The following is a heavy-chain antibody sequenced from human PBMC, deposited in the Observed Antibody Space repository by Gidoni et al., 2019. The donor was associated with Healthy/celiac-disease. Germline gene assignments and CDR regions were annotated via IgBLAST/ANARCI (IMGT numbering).Heavy chain of an antibody. CDR1: GFTFRNAW. D-gene: IGHD1-7*01. J-gene: IGHJ6*02. CDR2: IKSKTDGGTT. Sequence: EVQLVESGGGLVKPGGSLRLSCAASGFTFRNAWMSWVRQAPGKGLEWVGRIKSKTDGGTTDYAAPVKGRFTISRDDSKNTLYLQMNSLKTEDTAVYYCTSPYWNYVPYGMDVWGQGTTVTVSS. CDR3: TSPYWNYVPYGMDV. V-gene: IGHV3-15*01.